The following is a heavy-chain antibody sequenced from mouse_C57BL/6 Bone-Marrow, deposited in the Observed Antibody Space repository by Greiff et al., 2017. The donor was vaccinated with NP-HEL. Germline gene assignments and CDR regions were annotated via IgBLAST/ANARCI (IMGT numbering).Heavy chain of an antibody. CDR2: IYPGDGDT. Sequence: QVQLQQSGAELVKPGASVKISCKASGYAFSSYWMNWVKERPGKGLEWIGQIYPGDGDTNYNGKFKGKATLTADKSSSTAYMQVSSLTSEDSAVYFCARGDYGSSRVGYAMYYWGQGTSVTVSS. D-gene: IGHD1-1*01. V-gene: IGHV1-80*01. CDR1: GYAFSSYW. J-gene: IGHJ4*01. CDR3: ARGDYGSSRVGYAMYY.